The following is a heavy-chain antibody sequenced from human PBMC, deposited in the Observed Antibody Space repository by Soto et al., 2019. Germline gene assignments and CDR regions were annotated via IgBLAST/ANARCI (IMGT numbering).Heavy chain of an antibody. CDR1: GGSFNSDY. J-gene: IGHJ5*02. CDR2: IYNSGST. D-gene: IGHD6-19*01. CDR3: ARGMEVADVNWFDP. V-gene: IGHV4-59*01. Sequence: PSETLSLTCTVSGGSFNSDYWSWIRLPPGKGLEWIGSIYNSGSTNYNPSLTNRVTISIDTSKKLFSLKLTSVTAADTAVYYCARGMEVADVNWFDPWGQGTLVTSPQ.